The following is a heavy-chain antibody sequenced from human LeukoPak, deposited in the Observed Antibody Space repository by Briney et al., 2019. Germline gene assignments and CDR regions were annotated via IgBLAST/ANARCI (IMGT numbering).Heavy chain of an antibody. D-gene: IGHD6-19*01. CDR2: ISGSGGST. V-gene: IGHV3-23*01. Sequence: VGSLRLSCAASGFTFSSYAMSWVRQAPGKGLEWVSAISGSGGSTYYADSVKGTFNISRDNSKNTLYLQMTSLRDEDTAVYYCANVAGHHYWRQGPVVTVSS. CDR1: GFTFSSYA. J-gene: IGHJ4*02. CDR3: ANVAGHHY.